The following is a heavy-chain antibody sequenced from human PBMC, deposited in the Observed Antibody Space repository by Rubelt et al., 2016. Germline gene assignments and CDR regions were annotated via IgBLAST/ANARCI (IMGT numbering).Heavy chain of an antibody. CDR1: GFTFSSYA. V-gene: IGHV3-30*04. CDR2: ISYDGSNK. D-gene: IGHD4-17*01. Sequence: VQLVESGGGLVQPGGSLRLSCAASGFTFSSYAMHWVRQAPGKGLEWVAVISYDGSNKYYADSVKGRFTISRDNSKNTLYLQINSLRAEDTAVYYCVKDLGYGYGDYGWFDPWGQGTLVTVSS. CDR3: VKDLGYGYGDYGWFDP. J-gene: IGHJ5*02.